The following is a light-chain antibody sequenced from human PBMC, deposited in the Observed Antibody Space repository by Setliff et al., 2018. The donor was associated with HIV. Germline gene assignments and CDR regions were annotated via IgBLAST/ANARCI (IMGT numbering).Light chain of an antibody. CDR1: SSDVGTYNY. CDR2: EVS. V-gene: IGLV2-14*01. CDR3: SSYTSNNLYV. J-gene: IGLJ1*01. Sequence: QSALTQPASVSGSPGQSITISCTGTSSDVGTYNYVPWYQQHPGKAPKLMIYEVSNRPSGVSNRFSGSKSGNTASLTISGLQAEDEADYYCSSYTSNNLYVFGTGTKVTV.